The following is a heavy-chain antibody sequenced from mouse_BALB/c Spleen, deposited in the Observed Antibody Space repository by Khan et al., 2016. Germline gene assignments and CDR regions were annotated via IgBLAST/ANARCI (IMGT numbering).Heavy chain of an antibody. D-gene: IGHD2-1*01. J-gene: IGHJ4*01. Sequence: QIQLVQSGPELKKPGETVKISCKASGYTFTNYGMNWVKQAPGKGLKWMGWINTYTGEPTYADDFKGRFAFSLETSASTAYLQINNHKNEATATYLCARNGNGIYAMDYWGQGTSVTVSS. CDR3: ARNGNGIYAMDY. CDR2: INTYTGEP. CDR1: GYTFTNYG. V-gene: IGHV9-3-1*01.